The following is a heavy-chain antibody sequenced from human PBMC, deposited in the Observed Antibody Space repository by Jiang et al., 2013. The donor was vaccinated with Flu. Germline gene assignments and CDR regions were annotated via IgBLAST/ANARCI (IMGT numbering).Heavy chain of an antibody. J-gene: IGHJ3*02. V-gene: IGHV3-43*01. Sequence: VQLVESGGVVVQPGGSLRLSCAASGFTFDDYTMHWVRQAPGKGLEWVSLISWDGGSTYYADSVKGRFTISRDNSKNSLYLQMNSLRTEDTALYYCAKDYYGSGSGGAFDIWGQGTMVTVSS. D-gene: IGHD3-10*01. CDR1: GFTFDDYT. CDR3: AKDYYGSGSGGAFDI. CDR2: ISWDGGST.